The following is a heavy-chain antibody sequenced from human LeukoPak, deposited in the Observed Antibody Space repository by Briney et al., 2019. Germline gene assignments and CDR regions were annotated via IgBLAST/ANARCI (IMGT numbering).Heavy chain of an antibody. CDR3: ARGRGWLYFERMSWFDP. CDR1: GESSSNYY. D-gene: IGHD2/OR15-2a*01. V-gene: IGHV4-34*01. CDR2: IKYSGTT. Sequence: SETLSLTCAVYGESSSNYYWNWIRQSPGKGLEWIGEIKYSGTTNYNPSLKSRVTISIDTSKSQFSLKLTSVTAADTAVYYCARGRGWLYFERMSWFDPWGQGALVTVSS. J-gene: IGHJ5*02.